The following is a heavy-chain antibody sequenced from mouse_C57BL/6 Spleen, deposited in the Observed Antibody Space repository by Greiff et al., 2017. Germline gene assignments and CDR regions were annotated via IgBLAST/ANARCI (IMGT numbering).Heavy chain of an antibody. D-gene: IGHD2-3*01. J-gene: IGHJ1*03. CDR1: GYAFSSYW. Sequence: LQESGAELVKPGASVKISCKASGYAFSSYWMNWVKQRPGKGLEWIGQIYPGDGDTNYNGKFKGKATLTADKSSSTAYMQLSSLTSEDSAVYFCARRVYDGYYDNWYFDVWGTGTTVTVSS. V-gene: IGHV1-80*01. CDR3: ARRVYDGYYDNWYFDV. CDR2: IYPGDGDT.